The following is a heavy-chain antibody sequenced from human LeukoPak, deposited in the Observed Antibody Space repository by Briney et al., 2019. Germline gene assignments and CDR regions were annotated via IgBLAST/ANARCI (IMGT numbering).Heavy chain of an antibody. CDR3: ARDRQLTTPYYFDY. CDR2: ISSSSGNI. J-gene: IGHJ4*02. Sequence: PGGSLRLSCAASGFTFSSYSLNWVRQAPGKGLEWVSYISSSSGNIYHADSVKGRFTISRDHAKNSLYLQMNSLRAEDTAMYYCARDRQLTTPYYFDYWGQGTLVTVSS. V-gene: IGHV3-48*04. D-gene: IGHD6-6*01. CDR1: GFTFSSYS.